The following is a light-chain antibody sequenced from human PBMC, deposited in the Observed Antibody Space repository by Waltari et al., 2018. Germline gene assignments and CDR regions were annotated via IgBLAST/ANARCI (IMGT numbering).Light chain of an antibody. CDR3: YSTDSSVNHRV. CDR2: EDS. V-gene: IGLV3-10*01. Sequence: SYELTQPPSVSVFPGQTARITCPGDALPKKYAYWFQQKSGQAPVVVIYEDSERPSGIPERFSASTSGTVATLTISGAQVEDEADYYCYSTDSSVNHRVFGGGTKLTVL. J-gene: IGLJ3*02. CDR1: ALPKKY.